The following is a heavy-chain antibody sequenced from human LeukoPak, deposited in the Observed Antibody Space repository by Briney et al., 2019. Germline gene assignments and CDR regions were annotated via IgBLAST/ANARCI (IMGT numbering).Heavy chain of an antibody. D-gene: IGHD6-13*01. J-gene: IGHJ1*01. Sequence: SETLSLTCTVSGGSISGSTYYWGWIRQPPGKGLEWIGSIYSSGSTYYNPSLKSRVSMSVDTSKNQFSLVLISVTATDTAIYYCARHRIWAAAGAGYFQHWGQGTLVTVSS. CDR1: GGSISGSTYY. V-gene: IGHV4-39*01. CDR2: IYSSGST. CDR3: ARHRIWAAAGAGYFQH.